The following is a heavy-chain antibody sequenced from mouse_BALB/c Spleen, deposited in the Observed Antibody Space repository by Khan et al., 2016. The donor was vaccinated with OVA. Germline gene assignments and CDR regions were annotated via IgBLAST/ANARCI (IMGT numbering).Heavy chain of an antibody. CDR2: IIPTNDYT. Sequence: QVRLQQSGAELARPGASVKMSCKASGYTFTTYTIHWVKQRPGQGLEWIGYIIPTNDYTNYNQKFKDRATLTADKSSSTAYMQRISLTSEDSAVYYCAREGAYYRSDGWFAYWGQGTLVTVSA. D-gene: IGHD2-14*01. V-gene: IGHV1-4*01. J-gene: IGHJ3*01. CDR1: GYTFTTYT. CDR3: AREGAYYRSDGWFAY.